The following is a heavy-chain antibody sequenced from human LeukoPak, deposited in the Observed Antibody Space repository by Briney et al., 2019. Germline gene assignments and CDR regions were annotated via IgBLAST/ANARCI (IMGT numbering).Heavy chain of an antibody. J-gene: IGHJ6*03. Sequence: ASVKVSCKASGYTFTGYYMHWVRQAPGQGLEWMGWINPNSGGTNYAQKLQGRVTMTTDTSTSTAYMELRSLRSDDTAVYYCARDLLKLELRYYYYYYMDVWGKGTTVTVSS. V-gene: IGHV1-2*02. CDR1: GYTFTGYY. CDR3: ARDLLKLELRYYYYYYMDV. CDR2: INPNSGGT. D-gene: IGHD1-7*01.